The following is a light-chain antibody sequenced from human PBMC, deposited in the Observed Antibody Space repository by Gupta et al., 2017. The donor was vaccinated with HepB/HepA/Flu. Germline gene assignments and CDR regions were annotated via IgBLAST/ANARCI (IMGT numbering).Light chain of an antibody. CDR2: DAS. Sequence: DIQMPQSPSSLSASVGDRVTIACRASQGISNYLAWYQQKPGKAPKLLIYDASTLQSGVPSRFSGSGSGTDFTLAISSLQPEDVATYYCQKYKSAPWTFGQGTKVEIK. V-gene: IGKV1-27*01. J-gene: IGKJ1*01. CDR1: QGISNY. CDR3: QKYKSAPWT.